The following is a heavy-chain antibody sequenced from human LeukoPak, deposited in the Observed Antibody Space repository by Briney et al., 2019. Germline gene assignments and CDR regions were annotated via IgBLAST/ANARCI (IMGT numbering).Heavy chain of an antibody. CDR3: ARGGYYGSGSYYTDY. V-gene: IGHV3-66*01. Sequence: GGSLRLSCAASGFTVSSNYMSWVRQAPGKGLEWVSVIYSGGSTYYADSVKGRFTISRDNSKNTLYLQMNSLRAEDTAVYYCARGGYYGSGSYYTDYWGQGTLVTVSS. J-gene: IGHJ4*02. CDR2: IYSGGST. CDR1: GFTVSSNY. D-gene: IGHD3-10*01.